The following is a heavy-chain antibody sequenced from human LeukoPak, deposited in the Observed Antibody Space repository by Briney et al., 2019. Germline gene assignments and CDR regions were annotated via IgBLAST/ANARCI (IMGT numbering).Heavy chain of an antibody. Sequence: ASVKVSCKASRYTFTGYYMHWVRQAPGQGLEWMGRINPNSGGTNYAQKFQGRVTMTRDTSISTAYMELSRLRSDDTAVYYCARTNTYYYDSSGYHYFDYWGQGTLVTVSS. CDR2: INPNSGGT. CDR3: ARTNTYYYDSSGYHYFDY. CDR1: RYTFTGYY. J-gene: IGHJ4*02. D-gene: IGHD3-22*01. V-gene: IGHV1-2*06.